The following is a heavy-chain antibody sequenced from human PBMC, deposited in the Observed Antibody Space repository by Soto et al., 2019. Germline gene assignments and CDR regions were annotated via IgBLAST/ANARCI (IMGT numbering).Heavy chain of an antibody. J-gene: IGHJ4*02. V-gene: IGHV4-59*01. CDR3: ARAPAPVYSSSWYYFDN. CDR1: GGSISSYY. D-gene: IGHD6-13*01. CDR2: IYYSGST. Sequence: SETLSLTCTVSGGSISSYYWSWIRQPPGKGLEWIGYIYYSGSTNYNPSLKSRVTISVDTSKNQFSLKLSSVTAADTAVSYCARAPAPVYSSSWYYFDNWGQGTRGTVSS.